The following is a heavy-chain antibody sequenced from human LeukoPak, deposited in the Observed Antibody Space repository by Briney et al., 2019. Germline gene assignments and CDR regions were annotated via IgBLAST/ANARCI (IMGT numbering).Heavy chain of an antibody. D-gene: IGHD3-10*01. CDR1: GFTFTSSA. CDR2: IVVGSGNT. Sequence: SVKVSCKASGFTFTSSAIQWVRQARGQRLEWMGWIVVGSGNTDYAQKFQERVTITRDMSTSTAYMELSSLTYDDTAVYYCAADPSVPDAFDMWGQGTMVSVSS. J-gene: IGHJ3*02. CDR3: AADPSVPDAFDM. V-gene: IGHV1-58*02.